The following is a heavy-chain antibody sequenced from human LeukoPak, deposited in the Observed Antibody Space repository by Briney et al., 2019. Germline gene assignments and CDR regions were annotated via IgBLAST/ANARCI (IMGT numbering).Heavy chain of an antibody. J-gene: IGHJ6*02. CDR3: AKDRLGMAVGDHAHV. CDR2: ISGSGGST. CDR1: GFTFSSFA. Sequence: GGSLRLSCAASGFTFSSFAMSWVRQAPGKGLEWVSGISGSGGSTYYADSVKGRFTISRDNSKNTLYLQMNSLRAEDTAVYYCAKDRLGMAVGDHAHVWGQGTTVTVSS. V-gene: IGHV3-23*01. D-gene: IGHD2-21*02.